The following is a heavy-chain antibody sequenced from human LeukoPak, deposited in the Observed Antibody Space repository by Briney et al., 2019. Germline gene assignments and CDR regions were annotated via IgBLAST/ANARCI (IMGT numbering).Heavy chain of an antibody. D-gene: IGHD3-9*01. J-gene: IGHJ4*02. CDR2: ISGSGGST. CDR1: GFTFSSYG. CDR3: AKGLRYFDWLLD. V-gene: IGHV3-23*01. Sequence: GGSLRLSCAASGFTFSSYGMSWVRQAPGKGLEWVSAISGSGGSTYYADSVKGRFTISRDNSKNTLYLQMNSLRAEDTAVYYCAKGLRYFDWLLDWGQGTLVTVSS.